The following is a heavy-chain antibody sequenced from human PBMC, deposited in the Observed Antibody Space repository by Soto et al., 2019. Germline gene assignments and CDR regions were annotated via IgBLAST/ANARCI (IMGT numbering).Heavy chain of an antibody. CDR3: ARACSSWLTYYYYYYGMDV. J-gene: IGHJ6*02. CDR2: ISYDGSNK. V-gene: IGHV3-30-3*01. CDR1: GFTFSSYA. Sequence: LRLSCAASGFTFSSYAMHWVRQAPGKGLEWVAVISYDGSNKYYADSVKGRFTISRDNSKNTLYLQMNSLRAEDTAVYYCARACSSWLTYYYYYYGMDVWGQGTTVTVSS. D-gene: IGHD6-13*01.